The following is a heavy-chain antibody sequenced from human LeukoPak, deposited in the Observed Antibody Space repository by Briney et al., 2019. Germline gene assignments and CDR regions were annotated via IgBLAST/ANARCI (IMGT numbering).Heavy chain of an antibody. CDR3: ARASFKIVVVIAFDY. D-gene: IGHD3-22*01. CDR1: GFTISSYS. V-gene: IGHV3-21*01. J-gene: IGHJ4*02. CDR2: ISSSSSYI. Sequence: GGSLSLSCAASGFTISSYSMNWVRQAPGQGLEWVSSISSSSSYIYYADSVKGRFTISRDNAKNSLYLQMNSLRAEDTAVYYCARASFKIVVVIAFDYWGQGTLVTVSS.